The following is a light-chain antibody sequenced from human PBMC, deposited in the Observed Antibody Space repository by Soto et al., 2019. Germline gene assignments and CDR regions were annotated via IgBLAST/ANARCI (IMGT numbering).Light chain of an antibody. V-gene: IGLV2-14*01. J-gene: IGLJ1*01. CDR1: SSDVGGSNY. CDR3: CSSGGSPTYV. CDR2: EVS. Sequence: QSALIQPASVSGSPGQSITISCTGTSSDVGGSNYVSWYQHHPHRAPKLLIYEVSYRPSGVSNRFSGSKSGNMASLTISGLQAEDEADYYCCSSGGSPTYVFGTGTKLTVL.